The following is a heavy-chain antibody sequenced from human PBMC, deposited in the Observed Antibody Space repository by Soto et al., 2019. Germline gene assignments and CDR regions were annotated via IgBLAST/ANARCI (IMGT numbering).Heavy chain of an antibody. J-gene: IGHJ3*02. CDR3: ARRGGVATNAFDI. CDR1: GGSISSSSYY. V-gene: IGHV4-39*01. CDR2: IYYSGST. D-gene: IGHD5-12*01. Sequence: QLQLQESGPGLVKPSETLSLTCTVSGGSISSSSYYWGWIRQPPGKGLEWIGIIYYSGSTYYNPSLQSRVTTSVDTSKNLFSLKLSSVTAADTGVYYCARRGGVATNAFDIWGQGTMVTVSS.